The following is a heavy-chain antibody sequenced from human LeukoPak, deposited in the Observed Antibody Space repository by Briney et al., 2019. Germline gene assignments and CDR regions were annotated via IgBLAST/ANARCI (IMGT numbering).Heavy chain of an antibody. CDR1: GFTFSSYW. J-gene: IGHJ4*02. Sequence: PGGSLRLSCAASGFTFSSYWMHWVRQAPGKGLVWVSRINSDGSSTSYADSVRGRFTISRDNAKNTLYLQMNSLRAEDTAVYYCARGLSYGAHDYWGQGTLVTVSS. CDR3: ARGLSYGAHDY. V-gene: IGHV3-74*01. D-gene: IGHD3-10*01. CDR2: INSDGSST.